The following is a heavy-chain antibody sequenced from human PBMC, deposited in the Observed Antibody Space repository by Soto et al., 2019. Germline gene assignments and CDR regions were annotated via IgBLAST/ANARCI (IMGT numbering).Heavy chain of an antibody. Sequence: QVQLVESGGGVVQPGRSLRLSCAASGFTFSSYAMHWVRQAPGKGVEWVAVISYDGSNKYYADSVKGRFTISRDNSKNTLYLQMNSLRAEDTAVYYCARDPHPQIKGGMDVWGQGTTVTVSS. CDR3: ARDPHPQIKGGMDV. CDR2: ISYDGSNK. CDR1: GFTFSSYA. J-gene: IGHJ6*02. V-gene: IGHV3-30-3*01.